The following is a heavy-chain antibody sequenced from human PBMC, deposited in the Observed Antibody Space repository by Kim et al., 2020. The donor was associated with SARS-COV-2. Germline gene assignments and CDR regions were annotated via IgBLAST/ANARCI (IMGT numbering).Heavy chain of an antibody. D-gene: IGHD3-10*01. J-gene: IGHJ6*02. V-gene: IGHV3-11*01. CDR3: ARDRAWNYYYYGMDV. Sequence: DSLKGRFTISRDNAKNSLYLQMNSLRAEDTAVYYCARDRAWNYYYYGMDVWGQGTTVTVSS.